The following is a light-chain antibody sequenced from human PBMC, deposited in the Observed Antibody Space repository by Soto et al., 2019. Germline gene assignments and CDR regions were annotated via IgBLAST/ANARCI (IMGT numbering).Light chain of an antibody. V-gene: IGLV2-14*03. CDR1: SSDIGIYKY. CDR2: DVN. J-gene: IGLJ2*01. Sequence: QSALTQPASVSGSPGQSIAISCTGSSSDIGIYKYVSWYQQQPGKAPKLMIYDVNNRASGVSGRFSGSKSGTTASLTISGLQAEDEANYYCTSYTPGGAFVVFGGGTQLTVL. CDR3: TSYTPGGAFVV.